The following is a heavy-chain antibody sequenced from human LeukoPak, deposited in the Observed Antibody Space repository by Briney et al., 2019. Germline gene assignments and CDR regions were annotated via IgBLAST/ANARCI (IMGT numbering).Heavy chain of an antibody. V-gene: IGHV1-18*01. J-gene: IGHJ4*02. CDR3: ARVQYYYDSSGPHQGFDY. Sequence: GASVKVSCKASGYTFSSYGISWVRQAPGQGLEWMGWISAYNGNTNSAQKLQGRVTMTTDTSTSTAYMELRSLRSDDTAVYYCARVQYYYDSSGPHQGFDYWGQGTLVTVSS. CDR1: GYTFSSYG. D-gene: IGHD3-22*01. CDR2: ISAYNGNT.